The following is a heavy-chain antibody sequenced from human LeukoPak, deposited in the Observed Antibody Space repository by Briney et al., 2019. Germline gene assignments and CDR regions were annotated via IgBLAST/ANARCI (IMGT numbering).Heavy chain of an antibody. CDR3: ARDNRHYYDSSGGFDY. V-gene: IGHV3-7*01. D-gene: IGHD3-22*01. CDR1: GSTFSSYC. J-gene: IGHJ4*02. CDR2: IKQDGSEK. Sequence: GGSLRLSCAASGSTFSSYCMSWVRQAPGKGLEWVAHIKQDGSEKYYVDSVKGRFTISRDNAKNSLYLQMNSLRAEDTAVYYCARDNRHYYDSSGGFDYWGQGTLVTVSS.